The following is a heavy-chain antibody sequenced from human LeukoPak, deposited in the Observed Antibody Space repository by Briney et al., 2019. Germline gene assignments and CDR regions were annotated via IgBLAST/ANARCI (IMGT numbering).Heavy chain of an antibody. D-gene: IGHD6-13*01. CDR2: ISSSSSTI. CDR3: ERTIAAAAGLFYFDY. Sequence: GGSLRLSCAASGVTFSSYSMNWVRQAPGKGLEWVSYISSSSSTIYYADSVNGRFTISRSNDKNSLYLQLNRMRAEDTAVYYCERTIAAAAGLFYFDYWGPGTLVTVSS. CDR1: GVTFSSYS. V-gene: IGHV3-48*01. J-gene: IGHJ4*02.